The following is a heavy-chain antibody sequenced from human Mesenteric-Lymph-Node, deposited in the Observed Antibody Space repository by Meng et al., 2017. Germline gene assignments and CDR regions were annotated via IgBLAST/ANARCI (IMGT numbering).Heavy chain of an antibody. Sequence: GESLKISCAASGFTFSSYWMSWVRQAPGKGLEWVSGINWNGGSTGYADSVKGRFTISRDNAKNSLYLQMNSLRAEDTAVYYCARAPDYSNSNWGLYGMAVWGQGTTVTVSS. V-gene: IGHV3-20*04. CDR1: GFTFSSYW. CDR2: INWNGGST. CDR3: ARAPDYSNSNWGLYGMAV. D-gene: IGHD4-11*01. J-gene: IGHJ6*02.